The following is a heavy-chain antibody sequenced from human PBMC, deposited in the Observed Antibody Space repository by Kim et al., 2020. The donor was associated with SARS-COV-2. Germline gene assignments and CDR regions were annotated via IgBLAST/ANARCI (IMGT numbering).Heavy chain of an antibody. CDR3: ARENYGDYQPQRYYYGMDV. J-gene: IGHJ6*02. V-gene: IGHV4-59*01. CDR2: IYYSGST. Sequence: SETLSLTCTVSGGSISSYYWSWIRQPPGKGLEWIGYIYYSGSTNYNPSLKSRVTISVDTSKNQFSLKLSSVTAADTAVYYCARENYGDYQPQRYYYGMDVWGQGTTVTVSS. CDR1: GGSISSYY. D-gene: IGHD4-17*01.